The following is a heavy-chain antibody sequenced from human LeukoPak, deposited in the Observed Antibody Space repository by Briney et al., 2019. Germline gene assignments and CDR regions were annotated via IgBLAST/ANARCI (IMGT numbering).Heavy chain of an antibody. V-gene: IGHV3-13*01. Sequence: PGGSLRLSCAASGFTFSSYDMHWVRHATGKGLEWVSAIGTAGDTYYPGSVKGRFTISRENAKNSLYLQMNSLRAGDTAVYYCARSGPIIRGFYAFDIWGQGTMVTVSS. CDR1: GFTFSSYD. CDR3: ARSGPIIRGFYAFDI. CDR2: IGTAGDT. J-gene: IGHJ3*02. D-gene: IGHD3-10*01.